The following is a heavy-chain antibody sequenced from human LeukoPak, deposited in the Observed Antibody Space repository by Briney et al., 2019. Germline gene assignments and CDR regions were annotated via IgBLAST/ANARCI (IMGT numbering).Heavy chain of an antibody. D-gene: IGHD5-18*01. CDR1: GYTFTGYY. V-gene: IGHV1-2*02. CDR3: ARDLIAMGPHDAFDI. Sequence: ASVNVSCKASGYTFTGYYMHWVRQAPGQGLEWMGWINPNSGGTNYAQKFQGRVTMTRDTSISTAYMELSRLRSDDTAVYYCARDLIAMGPHDAFDIWGQGTMVTVSS. CDR2: INPNSGGT. J-gene: IGHJ3*02.